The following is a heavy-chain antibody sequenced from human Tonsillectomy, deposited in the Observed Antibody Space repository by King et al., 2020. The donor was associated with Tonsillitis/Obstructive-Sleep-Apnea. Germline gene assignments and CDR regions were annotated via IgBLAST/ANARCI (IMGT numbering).Heavy chain of an antibody. CDR3: ARQGGLHGDYDY. D-gene: IGHD4-17*01. V-gene: IGHV4-39*01. CDR2: IYYSGST. Sequence: QLQESGPGLVKPSETLSLTCTVSGGSISSSSYYWGWIRQPPGKGLEWIGSIYYSGSTYYNPSLKSRVTISVDTSKNQFSLKLSSVTAADTAVYYCARQGGLHGDYDYWGQGTLVTVSS. J-gene: IGHJ4*02. CDR1: GGSISSSSYY.